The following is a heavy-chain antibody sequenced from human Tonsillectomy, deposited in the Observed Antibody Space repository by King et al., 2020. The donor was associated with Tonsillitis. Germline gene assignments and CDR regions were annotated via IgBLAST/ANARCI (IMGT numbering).Heavy chain of an antibody. J-gene: IGHJ3*02. CDR2: IKSKTDGGTT. D-gene: IGHD2-21*01. V-gene: IGHV3-15*01. CDR3: TTGIAYLDAFDI. CDR1: GFTFTNAW. Sequence: VQLVESGGGLVKPGGSLRLSCAASGFTFTNAWMRWVRQAPGKGLEWVGRIKSKTDGGTTDYAAPVKGRFTISRDDSKNTLYLQMNSLKTADTAVYYCTTGIAYLDAFDIWGQGTMVIVS.